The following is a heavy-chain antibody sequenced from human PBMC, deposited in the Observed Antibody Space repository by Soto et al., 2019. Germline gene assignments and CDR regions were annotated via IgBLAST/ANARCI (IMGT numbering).Heavy chain of an antibody. V-gene: IGHV5-51*01. CDR3: ASLQGLNSYYYDSSVAGWFDP. CDR2: IYPGDSDT. D-gene: IGHD3-22*01. J-gene: IGHJ5*02. CDR1: EENFIDHG. Sequence: KVSEENFIDHGIGRMSKKHGKGLEWMGIIYPGDSDTRYSPSFQGQVTISADKSISTAYLQWSSLKASDTAMYYCASLQGLNSYYYDSSVAGWFDPWCQGILVTVFS.